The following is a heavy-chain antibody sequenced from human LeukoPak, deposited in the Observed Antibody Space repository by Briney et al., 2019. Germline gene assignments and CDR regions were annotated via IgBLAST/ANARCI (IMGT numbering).Heavy chain of an antibody. CDR2: INHSGST. CDR1: GGSFSGYY. V-gene: IGHV4-34*01. Sequence: SETLSLTCAVYGGSFSGYYWSWIRQPPGKGLEWIGEINHSGSTNYNPSLKSRVTISVDTSKNQFSLKLSSVTAADTAVYYCARILTTVTSDAFDIWGKGTMVTVSS. CDR3: ARILTTVTSDAFDI. D-gene: IGHD4-17*01. J-gene: IGHJ3*02.